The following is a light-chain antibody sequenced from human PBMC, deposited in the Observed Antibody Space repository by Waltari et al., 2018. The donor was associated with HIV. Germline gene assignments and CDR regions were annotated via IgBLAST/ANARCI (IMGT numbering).Light chain of an antibody. CDR3: HQYNKWPRGT. Sequence: VMTQSPATLSVSPGGRATLSCRASQSVGSYLARYQQKPGQAPRLLIYGASTRATAIPTRFSGSGSGTEFTLTISSLQSEDFAVYYCHQYNKWPRGTFGGGTKVEV. J-gene: IGKJ4*01. CDR1: QSVGSY. CDR2: GAS. V-gene: IGKV3-15*01.